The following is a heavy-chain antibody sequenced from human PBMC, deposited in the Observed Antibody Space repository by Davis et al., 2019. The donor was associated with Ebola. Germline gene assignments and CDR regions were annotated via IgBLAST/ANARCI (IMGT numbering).Heavy chain of an antibody. D-gene: IGHD4-11*01. CDR1: GFSVSTYF. CDR3: VRRDYSNYHDAFDI. V-gene: IGHV3-53*01. Sequence: PGGSLRLSCTASGFSVSTYFMSWVRQAPGKGLEWVSVVYTGDNTFYADSVRGRFTISRDHSKNTVYLQMNSLRAEDTAIYYCVRRDYSNYHDAFDIWGHGTMVTVSS. J-gene: IGHJ3*02. CDR2: VYTGDNT.